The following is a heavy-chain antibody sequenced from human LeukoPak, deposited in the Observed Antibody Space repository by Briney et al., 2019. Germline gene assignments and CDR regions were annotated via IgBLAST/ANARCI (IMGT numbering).Heavy chain of an antibody. CDR1: GYTFINYY. CDR3: AREYNGGYFDY. CDR2: IFPSSGSA. J-gene: IGHJ4*02. Sequence: ASVKLSCKASGYTFINYYMHWVRQAPGQGLEWMGIIFPSSGSATYSRKLQGRITMTSDASTSTVYMEVSSLTSEDTAVYYCAREYNGGYFDYWGQGTLVTVSS. V-gene: IGHV1-46*04. D-gene: IGHD1-14*01.